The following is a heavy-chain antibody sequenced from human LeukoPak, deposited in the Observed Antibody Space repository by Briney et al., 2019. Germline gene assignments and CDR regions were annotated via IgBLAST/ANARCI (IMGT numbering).Heavy chain of an antibody. D-gene: IGHD3-22*01. Sequence: PGGSLRLSCAASGFTFSNAWMSWVRQAPGKGLEWVGRIKSKTDGGTTDYAAPVKGRFTISRDDSKNTLYLQMNSLKTEDTAVYYCTSTTYYYDSSGYLDFDYWGQGTLVTVSS. CDR1: GFTFSNAW. J-gene: IGHJ4*02. V-gene: IGHV3-15*01. CDR2: IKSKTDGGTT. CDR3: TSTTYYYDSSGYLDFDY.